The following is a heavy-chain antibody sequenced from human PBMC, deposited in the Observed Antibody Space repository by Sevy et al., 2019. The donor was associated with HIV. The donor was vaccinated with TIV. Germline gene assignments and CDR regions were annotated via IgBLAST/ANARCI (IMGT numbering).Heavy chain of an antibody. CDR3: AGERYELWSGYYVPYFDY. J-gene: IGHJ4*02. CDR1: GYTFTGNY. CDR2: INTNSGDTGT. D-gene: IGHD3-3*01. V-gene: IGHV1-2*02. Sequence: ASVKVSCKTSGYTFTGNYIHWVRQAPGQGLEWMGWINTNSGDTGTKYAQKFQGRVTMTSERSINTVYMELTKQRPDDTAVYYCAGERYELWSGYYVPYFDYWGQGTLVTVSS.